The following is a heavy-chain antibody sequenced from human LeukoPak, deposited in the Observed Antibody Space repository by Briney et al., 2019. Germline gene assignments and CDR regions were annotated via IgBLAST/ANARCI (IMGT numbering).Heavy chain of an antibody. CDR3: ARLASGRFFDY. CDR2: IHYCGST. V-gene: IGHV4-39*01. CDR1: GGSISSSTYY. J-gene: IGHJ4*02. Sequence: PSETLSLTCTVSGGSISSSTYYWGWIRQPPGKGLEWIGSIHYCGSTYYNPSLESRVTISVDTSKNQFSLKLSSVTAADTAVHYCARLASGRFFDYWGQGTLVTVSS. D-gene: IGHD1-26*01.